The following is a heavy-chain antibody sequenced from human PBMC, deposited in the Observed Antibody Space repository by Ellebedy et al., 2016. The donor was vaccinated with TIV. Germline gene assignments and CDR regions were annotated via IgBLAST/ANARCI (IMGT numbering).Heavy chain of an antibody. CDR3: ARWFGELLYVRWFDP. CDR1: GDSISRSSYY. Sequence: SETLSLTCTVSGDSISRSSYYRGWIRQPPQKGLEWIGSIYYTGSTFYNPSLKSRVTISVDTSKSQFSLRLTSVTAADTAVYYCARWFGELLYVRWFDPWGQGTLVTVSS. V-gene: IGHV4-39*01. D-gene: IGHD3-10*01. J-gene: IGHJ5*02. CDR2: IYYTGST.